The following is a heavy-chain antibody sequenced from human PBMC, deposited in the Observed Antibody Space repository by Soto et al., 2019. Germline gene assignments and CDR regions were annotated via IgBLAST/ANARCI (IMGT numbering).Heavy chain of an antibody. Sequence: QVQLVQSGAEVKKPGSSVKVSCKASGGTFSSYAISWVRQAPGQGLEWMGGIIPIFGTANYAQKFQGRVTITADESTSTAYMELSRLRSEDTAVYYCAREGARGNYHYYGMDVWGQGTTVTVSS. CDR1: GGTFSSYA. V-gene: IGHV1-69*01. CDR2: IIPIFGTA. D-gene: IGHD4-4*01. CDR3: AREGARGNYHYYGMDV. J-gene: IGHJ6*02.